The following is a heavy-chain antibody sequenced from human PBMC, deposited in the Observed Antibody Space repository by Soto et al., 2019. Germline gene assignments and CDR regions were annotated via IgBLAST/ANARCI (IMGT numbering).Heavy chain of an antibody. CDR3: ARDTGDGTFDF. Sequence: QVHLVQSGAEVRKPGASVKVSCKASGYTFSSYAMHWVLQAPGQKIERMGWINACYGNTKSSQKFQDRVTISRDTSASTAYMELTSLRSEDTAVYYCARDTGDGTFDFWGQGTLVTVSS. D-gene: IGHD7-27*01. J-gene: IGHJ4*02. CDR1: GYTFSSYA. V-gene: IGHV1-3*01. CDR2: INACYGNT.